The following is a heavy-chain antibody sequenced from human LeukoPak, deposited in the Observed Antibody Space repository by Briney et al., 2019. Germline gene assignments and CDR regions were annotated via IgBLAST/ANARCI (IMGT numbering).Heavy chain of an antibody. CDR3: VSPTADYPFLYYFDS. CDR1: GFSFSSYS. V-gene: IGHV3-30*09. Sequence: GGSLRLSCAASGFSFSSYSIHWVRQAPGKGLEWVAVISSDGNSKNFALSVKGRFAISRDNSKNTLFLQMNNLRSEDTALYYCVSPTADYPFLYYFDSWGQGPLVTVSS. J-gene: IGHJ4*02. D-gene: IGHD5-12*01. CDR2: ISSDGNSK.